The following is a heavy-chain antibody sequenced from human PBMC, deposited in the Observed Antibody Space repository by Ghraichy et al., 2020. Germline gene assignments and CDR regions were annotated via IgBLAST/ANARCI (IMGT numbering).Heavy chain of an antibody. J-gene: IGHJ6*03. CDR2: IYYSGST. CDR1: GGSISSYY. V-gene: IGHV4-59*08. D-gene: IGHD7-27*01. Sequence: SETLYLTCTVSGGSISSYYWSWIRQPPGKGLEWIGYIYYSGSTNYNPSLKSRVTISVDTSKNQFSLKLSSVTAADTAVYYCASLPNGDYYMDVWGKGTTVTVSS. CDR3: ASLPNGDYYMDV.